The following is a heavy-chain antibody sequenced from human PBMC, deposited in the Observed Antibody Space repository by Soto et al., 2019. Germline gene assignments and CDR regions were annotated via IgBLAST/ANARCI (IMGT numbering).Heavy chain of an antibody. CDR3: AKSGEPVAVAATSFDY. Sequence: EVQLVESGGRLVQPGKSLRLSCAASGFTFDHYAMHWVRQVPGKGLDRVSGISGNGGSIRYGDSVKGRFTISRDNAKNSLFLQMNSLSAEDTALYYCAKSGEPVAVAATSFDYWGQGTLVTVSS. V-gene: IGHV3-9*01. J-gene: IGHJ4*02. CDR2: ISGNGGSI. CDR1: GFTFDHYA. D-gene: IGHD2-15*01.